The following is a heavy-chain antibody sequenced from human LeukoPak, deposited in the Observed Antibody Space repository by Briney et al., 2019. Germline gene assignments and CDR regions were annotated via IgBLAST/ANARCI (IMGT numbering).Heavy chain of an antibody. V-gene: IGHV4-4*07. CDR1: GGSISSYY. CDR3: ARDTEYSSSSYYYYYYMDV. D-gene: IGHD6-6*01. J-gene: IGHJ6*03. CDR2: IYTSGST. Sequence: SETLSLTCTVSGGSISSYYWSWIRQPAGKGLEWIGRIYTSGSTNYNPSLKSRVTMSVDTSKNQFSLKLSSVTAADTAVYYCARDTEYSSSSYYYYYYMDVLGKGTTVTVSS.